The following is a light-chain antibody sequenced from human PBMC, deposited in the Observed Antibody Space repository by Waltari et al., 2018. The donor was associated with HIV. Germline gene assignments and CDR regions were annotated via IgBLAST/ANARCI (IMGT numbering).Light chain of an antibody. CDR2: WAS. CDR3: QQYYLTPYS. CDR1: QSVLYSSNNKNY. J-gene: IGKJ2*01. Sequence: DIVMTQSPDSLAVSLGERATINCKSSQSVLYSSNNKNYLAWYQKKPVQPPKLLIYWASTRESGVPDRFSGSGSGTDFTLTISSLQAEDVAVYYCQQYYLTPYSFGQGTRLEI. V-gene: IGKV4-1*01.